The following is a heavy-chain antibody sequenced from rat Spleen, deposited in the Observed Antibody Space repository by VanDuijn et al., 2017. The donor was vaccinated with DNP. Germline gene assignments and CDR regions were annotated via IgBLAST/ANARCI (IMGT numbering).Heavy chain of an antibody. CDR2: INSAGST. CDR3: ARSYYGYNYAMDA. V-gene: IGHV3-3*01. Sequence: EVQLQESGPGLVKPSQSLSLTCSVTGYSITSSYRWNWIRKFPGNKLEWMGYINSAGSTNYNPSLKSRISITRDTSKNQFFLQVNSVTTEDTATYYCARSYYGYNYAMDAWGQGTSVTVSS. D-gene: IGHD1-9*01. CDR1: GYSITSSYR. J-gene: IGHJ4*01.